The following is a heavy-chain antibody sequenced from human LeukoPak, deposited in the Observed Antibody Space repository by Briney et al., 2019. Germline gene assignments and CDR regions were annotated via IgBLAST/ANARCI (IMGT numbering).Heavy chain of an antibody. V-gene: IGHV1-18*01. CDR2: ITSYNGNT. D-gene: IGHD5-18*01. J-gene: IGHJ4*02. CDR3: ARGTVDTAMVGTFDY. CDR1: GYTFIIYG. Sequence: ASVKVSCKASGYTFIIYGISWVRQAPGQGLEWMGWITSYNGNTNYAQKLQGRVTMTTDTSTSTAYMELRSLRSDDTAVYYCARGTVDTAMVGTFDYWGQGTLVTVSS.